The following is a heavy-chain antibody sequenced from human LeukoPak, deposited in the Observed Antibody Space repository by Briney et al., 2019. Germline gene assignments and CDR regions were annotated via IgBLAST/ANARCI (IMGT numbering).Heavy chain of an antibody. D-gene: IGHD1-26*01. Sequence: GSLRLSCAASGFTVSSNYMSWVRQAPGKGLEWVSVIYSGGSTYYADSVKGRFTISRDNSKNTLYLQMNSLRAEDTAVYYCARVARVGAYYFDYWGQGTLVTVSS. V-gene: IGHV3-53*01. J-gene: IGHJ4*02. CDR1: GFTVSSNY. CDR2: IYSGGST. CDR3: ARVARVGAYYFDY.